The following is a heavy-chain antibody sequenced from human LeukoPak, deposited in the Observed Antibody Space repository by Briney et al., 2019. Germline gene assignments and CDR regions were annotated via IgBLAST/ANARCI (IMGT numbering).Heavy chain of an antibody. D-gene: IGHD6-19*01. CDR1: GYTLTAYY. Sequence: ASVKVSCKASGYTLTAYYIHWVRRAPGRGLEWMGRISADKGNTKYAQKFQGRVTMTTDTSTSTAYMELRSLRSDDTAVYYCAVAGTAFDFDYWGQGTLVTVSS. V-gene: IGHV1-18*04. CDR3: AVAGTAFDFDY. J-gene: IGHJ4*02. CDR2: ISADKGNT.